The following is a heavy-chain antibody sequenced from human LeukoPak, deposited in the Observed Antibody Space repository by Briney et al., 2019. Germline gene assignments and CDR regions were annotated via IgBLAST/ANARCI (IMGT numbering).Heavy chain of an antibody. CDR3: ARKPLFRGYYFDY. CDR2: MNPNSGNT. Sequence: ASVKVSCKASGYTFTSYDINWVRQATGQGLEWMGWMNPNSGNTGYAQKFQGRVTMTRNTSISTAYMELSGLRSEDTAVYYCARKPLFRGYYFDYWGQGTLVTVSS. J-gene: IGHJ4*02. D-gene: IGHD3-16*01. CDR1: GYTFTSYD. V-gene: IGHV1-8*01.